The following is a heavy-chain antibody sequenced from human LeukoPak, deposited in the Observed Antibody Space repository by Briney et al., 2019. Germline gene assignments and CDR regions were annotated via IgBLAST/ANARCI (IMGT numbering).Heavy chain of an antibody. Sequence: SETLSLTCAVSGGSITGFFWTWIRQPAGEGLQYIGCIFSSGGANYNPSRQSRVAMSVDTSQNLFSLKLTSVTAADTAVYFCARGATQGVSSALDFWGQGILVTVSS. CDR2: IFSSGGA. CDR1: GGSITGFF. D-gene: IGHD6-19*01. J-gene: IGHJ4*03. CDR3: ARGATQGVSSALDF. V-gene: IGHV4-4*07.